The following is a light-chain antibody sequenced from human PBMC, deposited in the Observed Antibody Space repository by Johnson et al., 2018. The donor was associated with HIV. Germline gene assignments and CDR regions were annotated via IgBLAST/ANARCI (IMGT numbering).Light chain of an antibody. CDR3: GTGDSSLSACV. V-gene: IGLV1-51*01. Sequence: QSALTQPPSVSAAPGQKVTISCSGSSSNIGNNYVSWYQQLPGTAPKLLIYDNNKRPSGIPDRFSGSKSGTSATLGIIELQTGDEADYYCGTGDSSLSACVCGTGTKVTV. CDR2: DNN. CDR1: SSNIGNNY. J-gene: IGLJ1*01.